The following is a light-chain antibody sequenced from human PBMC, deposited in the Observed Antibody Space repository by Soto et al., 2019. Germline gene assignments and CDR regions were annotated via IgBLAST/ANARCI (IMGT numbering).Light chain of an antibody. Sequence: EVVLTQSPATMSLYPGEGATLSCRASQSVSTYLAWYQQKPGQAPRLLIFEASKRATGIPDRISGSGAGTDFPLTISSLEPEDFAVYYCQQRGHWTRTFGQGTKVEMK. V-gene: IGKV3-11*01. J-gene: IGKJ1*01. CDR2: EAS. CDR1: QSVSTY. CDR3: QQRGHWTRT.